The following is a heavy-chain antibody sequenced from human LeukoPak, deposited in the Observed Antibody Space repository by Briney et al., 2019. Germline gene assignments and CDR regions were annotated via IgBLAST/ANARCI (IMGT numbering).Heavy chain of an antibody. J-gene: IGHJ3*02. CDR3: ARLPSGDDAFDI. Sequence: SETLSLTCTVSGGSISSSSYYWGWLRQPPGKGLEGIGSIYYSGSTYYNPSLKSRVTISVDTSKNQFSLKLSSVTAADTAVYYCARLPSGDDAFDIWGQGTMVTVSS. CDR2: IYYSGST. D-gene: IGHD1-1*01. V-gene: IGHV4-39*01. CDR1: GGSISSSSYY.